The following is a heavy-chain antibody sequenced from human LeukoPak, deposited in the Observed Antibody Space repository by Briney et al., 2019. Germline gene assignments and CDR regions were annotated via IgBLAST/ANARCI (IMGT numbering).Heavy chain of an antibody. CDR3: AKLLGSVTTYDY. CDR2: LWPDGGAV. J-gene: IGHJ4*02. Sequence: GRSLRLSCAASGFTFINSYMSWVRQAPGKGLEWVATLWPDGGAVHYLDSVKGRFTIFRDNAENSLYLQMNSLTVGDTAVYYCAKLLGSVTTYDYWGQGTLVTVSS. D-gene: IGHD4-11*01. V-gene: IGHV3-7*01. CDR1: GFTFINSY.